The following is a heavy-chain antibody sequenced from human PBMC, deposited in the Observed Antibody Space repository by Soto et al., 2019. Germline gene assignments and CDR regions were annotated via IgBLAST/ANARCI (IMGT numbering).Heavy chain of an antibody. CDR3: ASAFGPSYYDFWSGYYPDYYYMDV. J-gene: IGHJ6*03. D-gene: IGHD3-3*01. CDR1: GGSISSYY. CDR2: IYYSGST. Sequence: SETLSLTRTVSGGSISSYYWSWIRQPPGKGLEWIGYIYYSGSTNYNPSLKSRVTISVDTSKNQFSLKLSSVTAADTAVYYCASAFGPSYYDFWSGYYPDYYYMDVWGKGTTVTVSS. V-gene: IGHV4-59*01.